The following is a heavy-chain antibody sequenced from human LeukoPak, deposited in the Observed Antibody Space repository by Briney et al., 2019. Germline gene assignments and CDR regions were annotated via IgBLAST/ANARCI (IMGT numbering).Heavy chain of an antibody. CDR2: IYHSGST. CDR3: ASESVVVTAWGFDP. CDR1: GGSISSGGYS. Sequence: PSETLSLTCAVSGGSISSGGYSWSWIRQPPGKGLEWIGYIYHSGSTYYNPSLKSRVTISVDTSKNQFSLKLSSVTAADTAVYYCASESVVVTAWGFDPWGQGTLVTVSS. V-gene: IGHV4-30-2*05. J-gene: IGHJ5*02. D-gene: IGHD2-21*02.